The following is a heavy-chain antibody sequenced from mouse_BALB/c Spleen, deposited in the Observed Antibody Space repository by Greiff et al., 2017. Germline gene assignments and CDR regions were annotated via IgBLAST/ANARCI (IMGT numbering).Heavy chain of an antibody. V-gene: IGHV5-4*02. Sequence: EVQLVESGGGLVKPGGSLKLSCAASGFTFSDYYMYWVRQTPEKGLEWVATISDGGSYTYYPDSVKGRFTISIDNAKANLYLQMSIMKSEDKAMYYYSRGRDYYGSEGIAYWGQGTLVTVAA. CDR2: ISDGGSYT. J-gene: IGHJ3*01. CDR3: SRGRDYYGSEGIAY. CDR1: GFTFSDYY. D-gene: IGHD1-1*01.